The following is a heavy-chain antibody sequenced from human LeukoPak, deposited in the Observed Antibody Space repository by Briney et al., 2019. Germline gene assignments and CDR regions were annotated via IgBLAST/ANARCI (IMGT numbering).Heavy chain of an antibody. Sequence: PGGSLRLSCAVSGFTVSTNYMSWVRQAPGKGLEWVSVIYSGGSTYYADSVKGRFTISRDNSKNTLYLQMNSLRAEDTAVYYCARAGAGGGDGSGSYFFYGMDVWGQGTTVTVSS. D-gene: IGHD3-10*01. CDR3: ARAGAGGGDGSGSYFFYGMDV. CDR1: GFTVSTNY. V-gene: IGHV3-53*01. CDR2: IYSGGST. J-gene: IGHJ6*02.